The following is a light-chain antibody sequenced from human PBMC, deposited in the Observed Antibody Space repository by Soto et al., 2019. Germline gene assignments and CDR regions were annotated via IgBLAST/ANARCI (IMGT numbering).Light chain of an antibody. CDR3: QQYYSAPCT. J-gene: IGKJ1*01. CDR1: QSVLSGSNSKNY. Sequence: DIVMTQSPDSLAVSLGERATINCKSSQSVLSGSNSKNYLTWYQQKPGQPPKLLIYWASTRESGVPDRFSGSGSGTDFTLTISSLQAEDVAVYYCQQYYSAPCTFGQGTKVEIK. CDR2: WAS. V-gene: IGKV4-1*01.